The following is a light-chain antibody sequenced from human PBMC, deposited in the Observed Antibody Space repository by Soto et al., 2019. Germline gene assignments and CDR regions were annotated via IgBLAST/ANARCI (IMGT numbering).Light chain of an antibody. CDR2: GAS. CDR1: QSVNIY. V-gene: IGKV1-39*01. Sequence: DIQMTQSPSSLSASVGDRVTITCRASQSVNIYLSWYQQKPEKAPNLLIYGASNLQSGVPSRFSGSGSGTDFTLTISSLQPEDSATYYCQHTYSTPYTFGQGTNVDIK. CDR3: QHTYSTPYT. J-gene: IGKJ2*01.